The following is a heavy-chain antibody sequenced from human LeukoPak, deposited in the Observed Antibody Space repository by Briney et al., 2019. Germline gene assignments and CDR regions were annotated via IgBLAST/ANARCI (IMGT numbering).Heavy chain of an antibody. CDR1: GGSFSGYY. V-gene: IGHV4-34*01. CDR2: INHSGST. CDR3: ARDRSIAVAGTRKDDYYYYGMDV. Sequence: SETLSLTCAVYGGSFSGYYWSWIRQPPGKGLEWIGEINHSGSTNYNPSLKSRVTISVDTSKNQFSLKLSSVTAADTAVYYCARDRSIAVAGTRKDDYYYYGMDVWGQGTTVTVSS. D-gene: IGHD6-19*01. J-gene: IGHJ6*02.